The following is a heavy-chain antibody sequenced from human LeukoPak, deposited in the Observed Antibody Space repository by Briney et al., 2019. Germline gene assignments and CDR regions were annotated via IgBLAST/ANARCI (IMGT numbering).Heavy chain of an antibody. V-gene: IGHV1-8*03. CDR3: ARSIAVFYWFDH. Sequence: ASVKVSCKASGYTFTSYDINWVRQATGQGLEWMGWMNPNSGNTGYAQKFQGRVTITRNTSISTAYMELSSLRSEDTAVYYCARSIAVFYWFDHWGQGTLVTVSS. CDR1: GYTFTSYD. CDR2: MNPNSGNT. D-gene: IGHD6-19*01. J-gene: IGHJ5*02.